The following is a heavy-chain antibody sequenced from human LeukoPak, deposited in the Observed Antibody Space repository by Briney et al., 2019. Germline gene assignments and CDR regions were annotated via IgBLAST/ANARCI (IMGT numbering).Heavy chain of an antibody. V-gene: IGHV4-34*01. CDR3: ARGRYSSGWMDFDY. Sequence: PSETLSLTCAVYGGSFSGYYWSWIRQPPGKGLEWIGEINHSGSTNYNPSLKSQVTISVDTSKNQFSLKLSSVTAADTAVYYCARGRYSSGWMDFDYWGQGTLVTVSS. CDR1: GGSFSGYY. CDR2: INHSGST. D-gene: IGHD6-19*01. J-gene: IGHJ4*02.